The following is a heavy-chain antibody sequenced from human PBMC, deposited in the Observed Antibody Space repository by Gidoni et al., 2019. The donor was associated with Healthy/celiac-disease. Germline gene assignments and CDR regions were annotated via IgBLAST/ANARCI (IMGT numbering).Heavy chain of an antibody. CDR2: IITIFGTA. V-gene: IGHV1-69*06. CDR3: ASSWIQLWSNFDY. J-gene: IGHJ4*02. D-gene: IGHD5-18*01. CDR1: GGTFSSYA. Sequence: QLQPVQSGAEVQQPGSSVKVSCKASGGTFSSYAIRWVRQAPGQGLEWMGGIITIFGTANYAQKFQGRVTITADKSTSTAYMELSSLRSEDTAVYYCASSWIQLWSNFDYWGQGTLVTVSS.